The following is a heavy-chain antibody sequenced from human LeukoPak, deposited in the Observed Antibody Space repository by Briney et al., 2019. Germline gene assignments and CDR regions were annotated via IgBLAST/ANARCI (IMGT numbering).Heavy chain of an antibody. CDR2: IKQDGSEK. V-gene: IGHV3-7*01. CDR3: AKDLVAAAGTLGAFDI. J-gene: IGHJ3*02. Sequence: GGSLRLSCAASGFTFSSYWMSWVRQAPGKGLEWVANIKQDGSEKYYVDSVKGRFTISRDNAKNSLYLQMNSLRAEDTAVYYCAKDLVAAAGTLGAFDIWGQGTMVTVSS. D-gene: IGHD6-13*01. CDR1: GFTFSSYW.